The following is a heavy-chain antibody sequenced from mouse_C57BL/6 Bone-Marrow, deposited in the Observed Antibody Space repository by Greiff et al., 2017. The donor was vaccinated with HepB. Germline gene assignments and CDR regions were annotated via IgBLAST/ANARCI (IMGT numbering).Heavy chain of an antibody. CDR1: GFTFSSYA. D-gene: IGHD3-1*01. CDR2: ISSGGDYI. V-gene: IGHV5-9-1*02. CDR3: TREELRDYDAMDY. Sequence: EVKLMESGEGLVKPGGSLKLSCAASGFTFSSYAMSWVRQTPEKRLEWVAYISSGGDYIYYADTVKGRFTISRDNARNTLYLQMSSLKSEDTAMYYCTREELRDYDAMDYWGQGTSVTVSS. J-gene: IGHJ4*01.